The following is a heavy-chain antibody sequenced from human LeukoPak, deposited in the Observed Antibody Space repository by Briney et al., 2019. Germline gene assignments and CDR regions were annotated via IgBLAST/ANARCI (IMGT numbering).Heavy chain of an antibody. V-gene: IGHV1-18*01. CDR2: ISAYNGNT. Sequence: ASVKVSCKASGYTFTSYDINRVRQAPGQGLEWMGWISAYNGNTNYAQKLQGRVTMTTDTSTSTAYMELRSLRSDDTAVYYCAIGSYYTEAPFDYWGQGTLVTVSS. D-gene: IGHD1-26*01. J-gene: IGHJ4*02. CDR3: AIGSYYTEAPFDY. CDR1: GYTFTSYD.